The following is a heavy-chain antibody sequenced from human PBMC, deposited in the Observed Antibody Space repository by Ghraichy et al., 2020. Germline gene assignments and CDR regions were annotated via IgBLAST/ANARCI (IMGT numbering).Heavy chain of an antibody. CDR3: ARRDWATLRDCSSTRCPGYYFDY. Sequence: SETLSLTCTVSGGSISSSSYYWGWIRQPPGKGLEWIGSIYYSGSTYYNPSLKSRVTISVDTSKNQFSLKLSSVTAADTAVYYCARRDWATLRDCSSTRCPGYYFDYWGQGTLVTVSS. D-gene: IGHD2-2*01. J-gene: IGHJ4*02. CDR2: IYYSGST. V-gene: IGHV4-39*01. CDR1: GGSISSSSYY.